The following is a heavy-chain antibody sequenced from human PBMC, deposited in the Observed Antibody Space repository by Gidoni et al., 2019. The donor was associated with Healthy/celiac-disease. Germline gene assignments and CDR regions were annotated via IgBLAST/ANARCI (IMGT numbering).Heavy chain of an antibody. J-gene: IGHJ3*02. CDR3: AKGLRSGWYDASDI. Sequence: EVQLVESGGGLVQPGRSLRLSCAASGFTFDDYAMHWVWQAPGKGLEWVSGISWNSGSIGYADSVKGRFTISRDNAKNSLYLQMNSLRAEDTALYYCAKGLRSGWYDASDIWGQGTMVTVSS. V-gene: IGHV3-9*01. CDR2: ISWNSGSI. D-gene: IGHD6-19*01. CDR1: GFTFDDYA.